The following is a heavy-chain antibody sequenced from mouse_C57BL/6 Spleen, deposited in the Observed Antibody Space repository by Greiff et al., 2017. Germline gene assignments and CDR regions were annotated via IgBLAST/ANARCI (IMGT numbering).Heavy chain of an antibody. D-gene: IGHD1-1*01. V-gene: IGHV1-9*01. CDR1: GYTFTGYW. J-gene: IGHJ4*01. CDR3: ARGGGYYGSSSYAMDY. Sequence: QVQLQQSGAELMKPGASVKLSCKATGYTFTGYWIEWVKQRPGHGLEWIGEILPGSGSTNYNEKFKGKATFTADTSSNTAYMQLSSLTTEDSAIYYCARGGGYYGSSSYAMDYWGQGTSVTVSS. CDR2: ILPGSGST.